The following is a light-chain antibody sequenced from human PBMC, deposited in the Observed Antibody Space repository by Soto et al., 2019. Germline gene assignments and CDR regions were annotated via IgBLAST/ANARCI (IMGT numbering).Light chain of an antibody. CDR2: DAS. CDR1: QSISSW. V-gene: IGKV1-5*01. CDR3: QQYHDYWT. Sequence: DIQMTQSPSTLSASVGDRVTITCRASQSISSWLAWYQQKPGKAPKLLIYDASSLESGVPSRFSGSGSGTEFTLTISSLQPDDFATYYCQQYHDYWTFGQGTKVDI. J-gene: IGKJ1*01.